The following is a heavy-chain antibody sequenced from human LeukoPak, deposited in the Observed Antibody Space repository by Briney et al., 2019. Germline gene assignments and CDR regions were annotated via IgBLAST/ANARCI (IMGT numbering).Heavy chain of an antibody. CDR2: IYYSGST. V-gene: IGHV4-59*01. Sequence: PSETLSLTCTVSGDSITNKYWSWIRQPPGKGLEWIGDIYYSGSTNYNPSLKSRVTISVDTSKNQFSLKLSSVTAADTAVYYCAREYYDILTGYPYYFDYWGQGTLVTVSS. J-gene: IGHJ4*02. CDR1: GDSITNKY. D-gene: IGHD3-9*01. CDR3: AREYYDILTGYPYYFDY.